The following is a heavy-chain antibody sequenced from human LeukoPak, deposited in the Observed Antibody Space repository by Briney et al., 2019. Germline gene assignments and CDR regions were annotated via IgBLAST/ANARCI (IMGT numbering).Heavy chain of an antibody. J-gene: IGHJ4*02. CDR2: IYYSGST. CDR1: GGSISSGGYY. D-gene: IGHD6-6*01. Sequence: SETLSLTCTVSGGSISSGGYYWSWIRQPPGMGLEYIGSIYYSGSTYYNPSLKSRVTISVDTSKNQFSLKLSSVTAADTAVYYCARHRGSSSLFDYWGQGTLVTVSS. CDR3: ARHRGSSSLFDY. V-gene: IGHV4-39*01.